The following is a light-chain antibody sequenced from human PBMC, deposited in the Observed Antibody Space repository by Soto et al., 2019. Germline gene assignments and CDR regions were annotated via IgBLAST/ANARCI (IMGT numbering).Light chain of an antibody. V-gene: IGKV4-1*01. CDR2: WAS. CDR1: QSVLFIPNNKNY. CDR3: FQGLQTPPIT. Sequence: SKDPLALFLCESSTLNCKSSQSVLFIPNNKNYLAWYQQKPGQPPKLLIYWASTRASGVPDRFSGSGSGTDFTLKISRLEDDDVGVYYCFQGLQTPPITVAQGTRLEIK. J-gene: IGKJ5*01.